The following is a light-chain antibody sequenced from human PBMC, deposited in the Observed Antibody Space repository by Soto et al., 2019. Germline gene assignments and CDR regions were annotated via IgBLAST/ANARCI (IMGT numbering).Light chain of an antibody. CDR1: SSDVGGYDY. CDR3: CSYAGNSTYV. CDR2: EGI. J-gene: IGLJ1*01. V-gene: IGLV2-23*01. Sequence: QSVLTQPASVSGSPGQSVTISCTGTSSDVGGYDYVSWYQQHPGKAPKLLIYEGIKRPSGISNRFSGSKSGNTASLTFSGLQAEDEADYYCCSYAGNSTYVFGTGTKVTVL.